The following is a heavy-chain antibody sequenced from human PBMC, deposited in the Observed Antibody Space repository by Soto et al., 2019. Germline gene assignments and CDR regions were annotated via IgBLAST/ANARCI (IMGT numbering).Heavy chain of an antibody. CDR2: INAGNGNT. D-gene: IGHD2-2*02. V-gene: IGHV1-3*01. CDR3: ASSFTVQAAIGY. CDR1: GYTFTSYG. J-gene: IGHJ4*02. Sequence: GASVKVSCKASGYTFTSYGISWVRQAPGQRLEWMGWINAGNGNTKYSQKFQGRVTITRDTSASTAYMELSSLRSEDTAVYYCASSFTVQAAIGYWGQGTLVTVSS.